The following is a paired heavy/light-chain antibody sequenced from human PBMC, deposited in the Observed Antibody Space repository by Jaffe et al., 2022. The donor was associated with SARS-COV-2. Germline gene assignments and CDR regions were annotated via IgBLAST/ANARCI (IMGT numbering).Light chain of an antibody. CDR1: SSDVGSYNY. CDR3: SSYTSSNTLA. J-gene: IGLJ3*02. CDR2: GVD. V-gene: IGLV2-14*03. Sequence: QSVLTQPASVSGSPGQSITISCTGISSDVGSYNYVSWYQQHPGKAPKLMIYGVDNRPSGISNRFSGSRSGNTASLTISGLQTEDEADYYCSSYTSSNTLAFGGGTKLTVL.
Heavy chain of an antibody. CDR1: GGSVTSGNYY. V-gene: IGHV4-61*01. Sequence: QVQLQESGPGLVQPAETLSLTCAVSGGSVTSGNYYWSWIRQPPGKGLEWIGYTYYSGSTNYNPSLKSRVTISVDTSKNQFSLKLRSVTAADTAVYYCARIYCSSISCYIRSGYHYYYYMDVWGKGTTVTVSS. CDR2: TYYSGST. J-gene: IGHJ6*03. D-gene: IGHD2-2*02. CDR3: ARIYCSSISCYIRSGYHYYYYMDV.